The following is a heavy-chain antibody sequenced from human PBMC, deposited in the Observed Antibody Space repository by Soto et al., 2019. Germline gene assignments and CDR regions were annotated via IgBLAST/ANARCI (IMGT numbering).Heavy chain of an antibody. D-gene: IGHD5-12*01. CDR2: IDYSGST. CDR1: GDSISSSGYY. V-gene: IGHV4-39*01. Sequence: QLHMQESGPGPVKPSETLSLTCTVSGDSISSSGYYWAWIRQPPGKGLEWIGNIDYSGSTYYNPXXXXXXXXXXXXXXXXXXXXXXXXXAADTAVYYCARHVSVSGFEYYFDQWGQGTLVTVSS. J-gene: IGHJ4*02. CDR3: ARHVSVSGFEYYFDQ.